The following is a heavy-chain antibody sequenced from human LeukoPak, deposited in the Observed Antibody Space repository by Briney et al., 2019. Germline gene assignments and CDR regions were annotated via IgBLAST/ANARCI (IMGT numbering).Heavy chain of an antibody. CDR3: ARDAMPPQLYCYGSGSSTY. D-gene: IGHD3-10*01. Sequence: ASVKVSCKASGYTLTSYGISWVRQAPGQGLEWMGWISAYNGNTNYAQKLQGRVTMTTDTSTSTAYMELRSLRADDTAVYYCARDAMPPQLYCYGSGSSTYWGQGTLVSVP. CDR1: GYTLTSYG. V-gene: IGHV1-18*01. J-gene: IGHJ4*02. CDR2: ISAYNGNT.